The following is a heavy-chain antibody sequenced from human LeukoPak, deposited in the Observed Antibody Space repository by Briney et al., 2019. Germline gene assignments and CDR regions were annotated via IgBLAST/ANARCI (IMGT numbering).Heavy chain of an antibody. V-gene: IGHV7-4-1*02. CDR1: GYTFTSCA. CDR2: INTNTGNP. Sequence: GASVKVSCKASGYTFTSCAMNWVRQAPGQGLKWMGWINTNTGNPTYAQGFTGRFVFSLDTSVSTAYLQISSLKAEDTAVYYCARDLTWIQLRPMSHATDYYFDYWGQGTLVTVSS. D-gene: IGHD5-18*01. CDR3: ARDLTWIQLRPMSHATDYYFDY. J-gene: IGHJ4*02.